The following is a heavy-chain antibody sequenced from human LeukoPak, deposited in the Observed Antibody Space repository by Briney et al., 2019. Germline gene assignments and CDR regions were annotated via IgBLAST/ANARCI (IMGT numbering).Heavy chain of an antibody. CDR1: GFTFSSYS. CDR2: ISSSSSTI. CDR3: AADSGSPPDVSYYYYGMDV. Sequence: GGSLRLSCAASGFTFSSYSMNWVRQAPGKGLEWVSYISSSSSTIYYADSVKGRFTISRDNAKNSLYLQMNSLRAEDTAVYYCAADSGSPPDVSYYYYGMDVWGQGTTVTVSS. J-gene: IGHJ6*02. D-gene: IGHD1-26*01. V-gene: IGHV3-48*04.